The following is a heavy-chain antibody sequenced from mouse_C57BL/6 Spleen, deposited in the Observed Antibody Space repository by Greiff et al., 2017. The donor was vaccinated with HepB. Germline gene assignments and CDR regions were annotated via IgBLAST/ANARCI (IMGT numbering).Heavy chain of an antibody. CDR2: IDPETGGT. J-gene: IGHJ1*03. CDR1: GYTFTDYE. CDR3: TRGEYYYGSSYHWYFDV. Sequence: QVQLQQSGAELVRPGASVTLSCKASGYTFTDYEMHWVKQTPVHGLEWIGAIDPETGGTAYNQKFKGKAILTADKSSSTAYMELRSLTSEDSAVYYCTRGEYYYGSSYHWYFDVWGTGTTVTVSS. D-gene: IGHD1-1*01. V-gene: IGHV1-15*01.